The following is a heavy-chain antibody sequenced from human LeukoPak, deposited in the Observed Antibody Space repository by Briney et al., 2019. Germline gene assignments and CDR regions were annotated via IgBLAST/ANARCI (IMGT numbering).Heavy chain of an antibody. CDR1: GYTFTSYY. V-gene: IGHV1-46*01. CDR2: INPSGGST. J-gene: IGHJ4*02. D-gene: IGHD3-22*01. Sequence: GASVKVSCKASGYTFTSYYMHWVRQAPGQGLEWMGIINPSGGSTSYAQKFQGRVTMTRDTSTSTVYMELSSLRSEDTAVYYCARETGTRDYYDSSGYYFFDYWGQGTLVTVSS. CDR3: ARETGTRDYYDSSGYYFFDY.